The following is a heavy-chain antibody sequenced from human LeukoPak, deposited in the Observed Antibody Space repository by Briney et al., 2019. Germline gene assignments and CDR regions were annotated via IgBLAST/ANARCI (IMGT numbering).Heavy chain of an antibody. J-gene: IGHJ5*02. CDR1: GGSTSNTSYY. CDR2: IYYSGST. CDR3: ASHSSYVSPFRS. V-gene: IGHV4-39*01. D-gene: IGHD3-10*02. Sequence: SETLSLTCTVSGGSTSNTSYYRGWIRQPPGKGLEWIGSIYYSGSTYYNPSLKSRVTISVDTSKNQFSLKLSSVTAADTAVYYCASHSSYVSPFRSWGRGPLVTVSP.